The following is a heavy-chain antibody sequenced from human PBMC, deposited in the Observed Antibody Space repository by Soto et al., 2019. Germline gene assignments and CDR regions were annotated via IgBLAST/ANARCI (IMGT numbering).Heavy chain of an antibody. D-gene: IGHD6-6*01. Sequence: ASVKVSCKASGYTFTSYGISWVRQAPGQGLEWMGWISAYNGNTNYAQKLQGRVTMTTDTSTSTAYMELRSLRSDDTAVYYCARATYSSSGVAQGHYYYYYYGMDVWGQGTTVTVSS. CDR3: ARATYSSSGVAQGHYYYYYYGMDV. CDR2: ISAYNGNT. V-gene: IGHV1-18*01. J-gene: IGHJ6*02. CDR1: GYTFTSYG.